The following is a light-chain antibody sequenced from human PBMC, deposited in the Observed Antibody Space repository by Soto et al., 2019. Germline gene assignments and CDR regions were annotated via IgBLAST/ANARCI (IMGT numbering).Light chain of an antibody. Sequence: IVLTQSPATLSLSPGERATLSCRASQSVKSHVAWYQLKPGQSPRLLIFDTTNRATGTPTRFSGSGSGTDFPLTISRLEPEDFAVYYWQQRGNWPVTFGGGTKVEI. CDR3: QQRGNWPVT. V-gene: IGKV3-11*01. J-gene: IGKJ4*01. CDR1: QSVKSH. CDR2: DTT.